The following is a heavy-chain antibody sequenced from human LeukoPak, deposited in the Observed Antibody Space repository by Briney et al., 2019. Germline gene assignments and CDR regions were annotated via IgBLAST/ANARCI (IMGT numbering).Heavy chain of an antibody. CDR1: GFTFSSYG. CDR3: AKDPLRIAAAGTRCDY. CDR2: ISYDGSNK. V-gene: IGHV3-30*18. Sequence: GGSLRLSCAASGFTFSSYGMHWVRQAPGKGLEWVAVISYDGSNKYYADSVKGRFTISRDNSKNTLYLQMNSLRAEDTAVYYCAKDPLRIAAAGTRCDYWGQGTLVTVSS. J-gene: IGHJ4*02. D-gene: IGHD6-13*01.